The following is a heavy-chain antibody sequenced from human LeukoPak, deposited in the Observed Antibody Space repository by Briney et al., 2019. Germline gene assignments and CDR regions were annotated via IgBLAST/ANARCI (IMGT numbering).Heavy chain of an antibody. D-gene: IGHD3-10*01. CDR2: IWYDGSNK. CDR1: GFTFSNHG. CDR3: AKDRPVYYDGSEYFDY. V-gene: IGHV3-30*02. Sequence: GGSLRLSCAASGFTFSNHGMHWVRQAPGKGPEWVALIWYDGSNKYYGDSVKGRFTISRDNSENTLYLQMNSLRAEDTAVYYCAKDRPVYYDGSEYFDYWGQGTLVTVSS. J-gene: IGHJ4*02.